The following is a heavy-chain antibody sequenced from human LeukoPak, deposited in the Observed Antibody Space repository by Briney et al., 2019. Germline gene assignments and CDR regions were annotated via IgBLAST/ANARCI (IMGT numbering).Heavy chain of an antibody. J-gene: IGHJ4*02. D-gene: IGHD3-22*01. V-gene: IGHV3-23*01. Sequence: GGSLGLSCAASGFTFSSYAMSWVRQAPGKGLEWVSAISGSGGSTYYADSVKGRFTISRDNSKNTLYLQMNSLRAEDTAVYYCARALEDYYDSSGYYYLFGYYFDYWGQGTLVTVSS. CDR2: ISGSGGST. CDR1: GFTFSSYA. CDR3: ARALEDYYDSSGYYYLFGYYFDY.